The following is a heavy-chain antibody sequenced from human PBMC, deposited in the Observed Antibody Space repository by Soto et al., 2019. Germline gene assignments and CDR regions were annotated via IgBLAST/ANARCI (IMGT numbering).Heavy chain of an antibody. J-gene: IGHJ4*02. CDR3: ARTLYGDNVDC. V-gene: IGHV1-8*01. CDR1: GYTFTSYD. CDR2: MNPNSGNT. D-gene: IGHD4-17*01. Sequence: QVQLVQSWAEVKKPGASVKVSCKASGYTFTSYDINWVRQATGQGLEWMGWMNPNSGNTGYAHKFQGRVTLTSNASISTAYMELSSLRSEDTDVYYCARTLYGDNVDCWGQGTLVTLSS.